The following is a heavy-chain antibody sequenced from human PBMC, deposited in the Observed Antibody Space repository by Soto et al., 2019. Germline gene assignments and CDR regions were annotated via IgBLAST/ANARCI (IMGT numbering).Heavy chain of an antibody. J-gene: IGHJ4*02. Sequence: EVQLVQSGGGSVQPGGALRLSCAASGFTFTTYWMHWVRQVQGKGLVWVSRIDGVGAGTSYSDSVRGRFTISRDNAENMLYLQMNSLRAEDTAGYYCTTVFEDWGQGTLVTVSS. CDR1: GFTFTTYW. CDR2: IDGVGAGT. V-gene: IGHV3-74*01. CDR3: TTVFED.